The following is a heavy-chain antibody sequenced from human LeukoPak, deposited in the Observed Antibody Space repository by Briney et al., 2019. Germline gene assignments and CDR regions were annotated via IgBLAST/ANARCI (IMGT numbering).Heavy chain of an antibody. Sequence: QPGGSLRLSCAASGFTFSSYAMSWVRQAPGKGLEWVSAISGSGGSTYYADSVKGRFTISRDNSKNTLYLQMNSLRAEDTAVYYCARVRLAVGACFDYWGQGTLVTVSS. CDR3: ARVRLAVGACFDY. CDR2: ISGSGGST. CDR1: GFTFSSYA. D-gene: IGHD1-26*01. J-gene: IGHJ4*02. V-gene: IGHV3-23*01.